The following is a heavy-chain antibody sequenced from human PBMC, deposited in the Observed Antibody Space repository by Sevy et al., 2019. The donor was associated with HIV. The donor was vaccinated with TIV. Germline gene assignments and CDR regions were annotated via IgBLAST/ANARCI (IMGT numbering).Heavy chain of an antibody. D-gene: IGHD3-10*01. Sequence: GGSLRLSCAASGFTFSSYAMSWVRQAPGKGLEWVANIKQDGSEKYYVDSVKGRFTISRDNAKNSLYLQMNSLRAEDTAVYYCAREDGLWFGELFHYYYGMDVWGQGTTVTVSS. CDR1: GFTFSSYA. CDR3: AREDGLWFGELFHYYYGMDV. J-gene: IGHJ6*02. CDR2: IKQDGSEK. V-gene: IGHV3-7*01.